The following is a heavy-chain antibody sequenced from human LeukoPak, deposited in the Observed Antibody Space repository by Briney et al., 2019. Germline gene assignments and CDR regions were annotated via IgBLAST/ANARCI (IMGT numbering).Heavy chain of an antibody. J-gene: IGHJ4*02. V-gene: IGHV1-2*02. Sequence: ASVKVSCKASGYTFTGYYMHWVRQAPGQGLEWMGWINPNSGGTNYAQKFQGRVTMTRDTSISTAYMELSRLRSDDTAVYYCARLLSGSTYYFDYWGQGTLVTVSS. CDR1: GYTFTGYY. D-gene: IGHD5-12*01. CDR2: INPNSGGT. CDR3: ARLLSGSTYYFDY.